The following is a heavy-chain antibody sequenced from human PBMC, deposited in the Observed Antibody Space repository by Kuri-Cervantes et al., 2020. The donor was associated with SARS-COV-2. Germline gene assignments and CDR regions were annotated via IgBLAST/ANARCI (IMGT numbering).Heavy chain of an antibody. Sequence: SETLSLTCTVSGGSITDYDWSWLRQSPGKGLEWIGYFYYSGRTNYNPSLEGRVTISVDTSKSQVSLRLTSVTAADTAVYFCARDRCSVTNCYTGDAFDIWGQGRMVTVS. V-gene: IGHV4-59*01. CDR3: ARDRCSVTNCYTGDAFDI. J-gene: IGHJ3*02. CDR2: FYYSGRT. D-gene: IGHD2-2*02. CDR1: GGSITDYD.